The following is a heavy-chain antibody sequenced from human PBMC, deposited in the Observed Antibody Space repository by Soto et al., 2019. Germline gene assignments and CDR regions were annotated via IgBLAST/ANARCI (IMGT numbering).Heavy chain of an antibody. CDR2: IYSSGST. D-gene: IGHD5-12*01. Sequence: SETLSLTCTVSGGSISSGGYYWSWIRQHPGKGLEWIGYIYSSGSTYYNPSLKSRVTISVETSKNQFSLKLSSVTAADTAVYYCARVVATTTYYYYVVVWGKGTTVTVSS. J-gene: IGHJ6*03. V-gene: IGHV4-31*03. CDR1: GGSISSGGYY. CDR3: ARVVATTTYYYYVVV.